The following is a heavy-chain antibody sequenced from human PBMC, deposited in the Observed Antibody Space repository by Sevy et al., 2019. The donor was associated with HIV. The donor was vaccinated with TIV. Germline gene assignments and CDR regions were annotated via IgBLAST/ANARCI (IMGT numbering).Heavy chain of an antibody. CDR2: IRDSGTTT. J-gene: IGHJ4*02. Sequence: GGSLRLSCAASGFTFSSHAMSWFRQAPGKGLEWVSAIRDSGTTTYYEDSVKGRFTISRDNSKNTLYLQMDGLRAEDTAIYYCARAFTGGYQQPFDYWGQGTLVTVSS. V-gene: IGHV3-23*01. D-gene: IGHD1-26*01. CDR1: GFTFSSHA. CDR3: ARAFTGGYQQPFDY.